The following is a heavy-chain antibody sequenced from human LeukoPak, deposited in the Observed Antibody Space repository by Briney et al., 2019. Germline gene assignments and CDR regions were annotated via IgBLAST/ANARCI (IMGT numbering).Heavy chain of an antibody. CDR1: GDSVSSTNYH. J-gene: IGHJ5*02. CDR2: IHYSGST. D-gene: IGHD6-13*01. V-gene: IGHV4-39*01. Sequence: SETLSLTCAVSGDSVSSTNYHWAWIRQPPGKGLEWIGNIHYSGSTYYNPSLKSRVTISVDTSKNQFSLKPSSVTAADTAVYYCAGRTVAAGGWFDPWGQGTLVTVSS. CDR3: AGRTVAAGGWFDP.